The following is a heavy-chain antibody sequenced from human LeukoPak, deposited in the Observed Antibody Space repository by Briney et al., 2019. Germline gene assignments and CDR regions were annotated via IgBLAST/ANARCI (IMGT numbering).Heavy chain of an antibody. V-gene: IGHV3-30*18. CDR1: GFTFSSYN. D-gene: IGHD1-26*01. Sequence: GGSLRLSCAASGFTFSSYNMNWVRQAPGKGLDWVAVISYDGSNKHYGDSVKGRFTISRDNSKNTLYLQMNSLRAEDTAVYYCAKDRYSGSYLQTGPCAHWGQGILVTVSS. CDR2: ISYDGSNK. J-gene: IGHJ4*02. CDR3: AKDRYSGSYLQTGPCAH.